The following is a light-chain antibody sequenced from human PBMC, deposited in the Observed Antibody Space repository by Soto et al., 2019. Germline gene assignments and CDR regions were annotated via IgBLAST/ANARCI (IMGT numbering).Light chain of an antibody. CDR2: EVS. Sequence: QSALTQPASVSGSPGQSITISCTGTSSDVGGYNYVSWYQQHPGKAPKLMIYEVSNRPSGVSNRFSGSKSGNTASLTISGLHAEDEADYYCSSYTRSSTHVVFGGGTKVTVL. CDR1: SSDVGGYNY. CDR3: SSYTRSSTHVV. J-gene: IGLJ2*01. V-gene: IGLV2-14*01.